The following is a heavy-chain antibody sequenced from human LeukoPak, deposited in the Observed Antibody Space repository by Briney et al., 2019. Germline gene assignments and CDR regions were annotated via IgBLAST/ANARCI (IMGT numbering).Heavy chain of an antibody. D-gene: IGHD1-14*01. CDR3: ARLTGSRLFRPYWYFDL. V-gene: IGHV1-69*13. Sequence: ASVKVSCKASGGTFSSYAISWLRQAPGQGLAWMGGIIPIFGTANYAQKFQGRVTITADESTSTAYMELSSLRSEDTAVYYCARLTGSRLFRPYWYFDLWGRGTLVTVSS. CDR2: IIPIFGTA. CDR1: GGTFSSYA. J-gene: IGHJ2*01.